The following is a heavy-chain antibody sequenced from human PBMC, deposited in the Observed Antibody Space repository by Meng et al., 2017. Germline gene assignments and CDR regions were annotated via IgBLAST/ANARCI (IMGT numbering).Heavy chain of an antibody. CDR1: GFTFSDYY. J-gene: IGHJ3*02. D-gene: IGHD1-26*01. V-gene: IGHV3-11*04. CDR2: INSSGSTI. Sequence: GESLKISCAASGFTFSDYYMSWIRQAPGKGLEWVSYINSSGSTIYYADSVKGRFTITRDNAKNSLYLQMNSLRAEDTAVYYCARARGWELLNPLDIWGQGTMVTVSS. CDR3: ARARGWELLNPLDI.